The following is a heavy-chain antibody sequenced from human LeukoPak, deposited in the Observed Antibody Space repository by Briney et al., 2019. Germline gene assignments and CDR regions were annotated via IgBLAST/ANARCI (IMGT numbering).Heavy chain of an antibody. CDR3: ARDPTHDYYDSSGVSFDY. D-gene: IGHD3-22*01. CDR1: GFLFSSFG. V-gene: IGHV3-23*01. CDR2: ISGSGDST. Sequence: GGTLRLSCAASGFLFSSFGMSWVRQAPGKGLEWVSGISGSGDSTDYADSVKGRFTISRGNSKNTLYLQMNSLRAEDTAVYYCARDPTHDYYDSSGVSFDYWGQGTLVTVPS. J-gene: IGHJ4*02.